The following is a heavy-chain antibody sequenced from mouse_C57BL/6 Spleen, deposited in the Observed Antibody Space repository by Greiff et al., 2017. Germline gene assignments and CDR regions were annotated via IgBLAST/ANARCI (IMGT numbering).Heavy chain of an antibody. J-gene: IGHJ1*03. CDR2: IWGDGST. D-gene: IGHD1-1*01. V-gene: IGHV2-3*01. Sequence: VKVVESGPGLVAPSQSLSITCTVSGFSLTSYGVSWVRQPPGKGLEWLGVIWGDGSTNYHSALISRLSSSKDNSKSQVFLKLNSLQTDDTATYYCANHYYGSKEGYWYFDVWGTGTTVTVSS. CDR1: GFSLTSYG. CDR3: ANHYYGSKEGYWYFDV.